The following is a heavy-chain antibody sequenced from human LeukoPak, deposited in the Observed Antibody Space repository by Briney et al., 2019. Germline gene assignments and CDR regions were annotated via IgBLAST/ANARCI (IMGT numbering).Heavy chain of an antibody. D-gene: IGHD3-3*01. CDR3: ERVFRPSLTVFIIGVAFDI. CDR1: GFNVSRNY. CDR2: ISTGGST. J-gene: IGHJ3*02. V-gene: IGHV3-53*01. Sequence: GGSLRLSCAASGFNVSRNYMNWVRQAPGKGLEWVSAISTGGSTNYEDSGKGGFPISKDNDKTSLYRQLTGLRVEDTAVYYCERVFRPSLTVFIIGVAFDIWGQGTMVTVSS.